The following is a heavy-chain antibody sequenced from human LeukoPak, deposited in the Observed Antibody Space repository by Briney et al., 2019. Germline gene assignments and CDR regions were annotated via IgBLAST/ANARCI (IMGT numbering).Heavy chain of an antibody. V-gene: IGHV3-20*04. J-gene: IGHJ4*02. CDR1: GFIFNNYA. D-gene: IGHD3-22*01. CDR3: ARATYYYDSSGYYHIRDYFDY. CDR2: INWNGGST. Sequence: GGSLRLSCAGSGFIFNNYAMHWVRQAPGKGLEWVSGINWNGGSTGYADSVKGRFTISRDNAKNSLYLQMNSLRAEDTALYYCARATYYYDSSGYYHIRDYFDYWGQGTLVTVSS.